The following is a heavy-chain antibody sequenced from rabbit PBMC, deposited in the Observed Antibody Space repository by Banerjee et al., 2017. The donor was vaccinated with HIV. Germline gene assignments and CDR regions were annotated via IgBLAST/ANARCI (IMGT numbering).Heavy chain of an antibody. V-gene: IGHV1S40*01. CDR1: GFSFSNKYV. CDR3: ARYNPGGSSDL. CDR2: INTNSGNA. D-gene: IGHD8-1*01. Sequence: QSLEESGGDLVKPGASLTLTCTASGFSFSNKYVMCWVRQAPGKGLEWIACINTNSGNAVYASWAKGRFTISKTSSTTVTLQMTSLTAADTATYFCARYNPGGSSDLWGPGTLVTVS. J-gene: IGHJ4*01.